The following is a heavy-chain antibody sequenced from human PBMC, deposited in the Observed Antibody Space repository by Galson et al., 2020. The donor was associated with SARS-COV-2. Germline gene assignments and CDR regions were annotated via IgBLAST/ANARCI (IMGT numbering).Heavy chain of an antibody. CDR1: GFTFSSYA. CDR3: AKGYSPDY. CDR2: ISGSGGST. D-gene: IGHD1-26*01. Sequence: GESLKISCAASGFTFSSYAMSWVRQAPGKGLEWVSAISGSGGSTYYADSVKGRFTISRDNSKNTLYLQMNSLRAEDTAVYYGAKGYSPDYWGQGTLVTVSS. V-gene: IGHV3-23*01. J-gene: IGHJ4*02.